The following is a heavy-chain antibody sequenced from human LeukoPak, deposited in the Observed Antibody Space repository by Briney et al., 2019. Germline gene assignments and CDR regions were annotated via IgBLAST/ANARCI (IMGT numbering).Heavy chain of an antibody. D-gene: IGHD3-3*01. CDR2: ITKSGSTI. Sequence: GGSLRLSCAASGFTFSSYEMNWVRQAPGKGLEWVSYITKSGSTIYYADSVKGRFTISRDNAKNSLYLQMNSLRVEDTAVYYCAGGGGSGYYGFGYWGQGTLVTVSS. J-gene: IGHJ4*02. V-gene: IGHV3-48*03. CDR1: GFTFSSYE. CDR3: AGGGGSGYYGFGY.